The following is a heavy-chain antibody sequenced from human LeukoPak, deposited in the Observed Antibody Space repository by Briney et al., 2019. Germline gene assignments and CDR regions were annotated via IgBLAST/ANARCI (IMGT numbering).Heavy chain of an antibody. Sequence: SETLSLTCTVSGGSISSSSYYWGWIRQPPGKGLEWIGSIYYSGSTYYNPSLKSRDTISVDTSKNQFSLKLSSVTAADTAVYYCASFPLCGGDCYSDDWFDPWGQGTLVTVSS. CDR2: IYYSGST. CDR1: GGSISSSSYY. CDR3: ASFPLCGGDCYSDDWFDP. J-gene: IGHJ5*02. V-gene: IGHV4-39*01. D-gene: IGHD2-21*02.